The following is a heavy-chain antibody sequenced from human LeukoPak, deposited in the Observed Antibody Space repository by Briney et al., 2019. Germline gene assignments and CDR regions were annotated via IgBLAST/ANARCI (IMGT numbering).Heavy chain of an antibody. CDR2: INTNTGNP. J-gene: IGHJ4*02. Sequence: ASVNVSCKASGYNFTSYAMNWVRQAPGQGLEWMGWINTNTGNPTYAQGFTGRFVFSLDTSVSTAYLQISSLKAEDTAVYYCARGDAGFPNDYWGQGTLVTVSS. D-gene: IGHD3-10*01. V-gene: IGHV7-4-1*02. CDR3: ARGDAGFPNDY. CDR1: GYNFTSYA.